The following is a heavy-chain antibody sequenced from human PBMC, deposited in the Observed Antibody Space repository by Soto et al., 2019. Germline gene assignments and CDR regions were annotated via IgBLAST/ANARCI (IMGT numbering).Heavy chain of an antibody. V-gene: IGHV4-4*02. D-gene: IGHD2-15*01. CDR3: XXXSRYCTDGGCSIMRDAFDV. CDR1: RFSVTNNKY. CDR2: IYHSGAT. Sequence: QAQLQESGPGLVRPSGTLSLTCTASRFSVTNNKYWNRVRQSPGRALEWVGEIYHSGATYYNTSLSGRASISXXXXXXXXXXXXXXXXXXXXXXXXXXXXSRYCTDGGCSIMRDAFDVWGQGTLVTVSS. J-gene: IGHJ3*01.